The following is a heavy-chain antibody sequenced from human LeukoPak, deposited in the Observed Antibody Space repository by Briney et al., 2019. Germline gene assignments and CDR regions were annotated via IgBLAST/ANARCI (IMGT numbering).Heavy chain of an antibody. V-gene: IGHV3-48*04. CDR3: ARTNGYGDYVSFDY. Sequence: GGSLRLSCAASGFTLSSYSMYWVRQTPGKGLEWVSYISSSSSTIYYADSVKGRFTISRDNAKNSLYLQMNSLRAEDTAVYYCARTNGYGDYVSFDYWGQGTLVTVSS. CDR2: ISSSSSTI. J-gene: IGHJ4*02. CDR1: GFTLSSYS. D-gene: IGHD4-17*01.